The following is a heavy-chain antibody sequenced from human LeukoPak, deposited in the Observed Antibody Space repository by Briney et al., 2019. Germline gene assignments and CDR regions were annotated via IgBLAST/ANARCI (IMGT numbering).Heavy chain of an antibody. D-gene: IGHD2-15*01. Sequence: GGSLRLSCAASGFTFNSYAMNWVRQAPGKGLEWVSSISGSGSHTYYADSVQGRFTVSRDNSKNTVNLHLNTVRAEDTAVYYCANSDTSCSGGSCYPYWGQGTLVTVSS. CDR1: GFTFNSYA. CDR3: ANSDTSCSGGSCYPY. J-gene: IGHJ4*02. V-gene: IGHV3-23*01. CDR2: ISGSGSHT.